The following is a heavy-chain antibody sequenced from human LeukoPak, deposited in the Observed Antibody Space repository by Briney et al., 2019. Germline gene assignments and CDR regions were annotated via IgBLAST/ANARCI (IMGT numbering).Heavy chain of an antibody. CDR3: ARDLPWFDP. CDR1: GFTFSSYA. CDR2: ISYDGSNK. J-gene: IGHJ5*02. V-gene: IGHV3-30-3*01. Sequence: GGSLRLSCAASGFTFSSYAMHWVRQAPGKGLEWVAVISYDGSNKYYADSVKGRFTISRDNSKNTLYLQMNSLRAEDTAVYYCARDLPWFDPWGQGTLDTVSS.